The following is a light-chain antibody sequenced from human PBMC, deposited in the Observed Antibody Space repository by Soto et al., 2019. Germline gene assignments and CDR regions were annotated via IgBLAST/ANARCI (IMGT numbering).Light chain of an antibody. CDR2: DAS. J-gene: IGKJ4*01. V-gene: IGKV3-11*01. CDR3: QQRSNWPLT. Sequence: EIVLTQSPAPLSLSPGEIAPLSCRASQSVSSYLAWYQQKPGQAPRLLIYDASNRATGIPARFSGSGSGTDFTLTISSLEPEEFAVYYCQQRSNWPLTFGGGTKVEIK. CDR1: QSVSSY.